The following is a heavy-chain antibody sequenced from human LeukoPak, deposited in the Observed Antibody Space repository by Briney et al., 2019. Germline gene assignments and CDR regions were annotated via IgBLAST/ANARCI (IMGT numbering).Heavy chain of an antibody. CDR3: ARGAQLTDY. Sequence: PGGSLRLSCAASGFTFHTYGMHWVRQAPGKGLEYVSGIGPDGGTTYYAKFVKGRFTISRDNSKSMMYLQMGSLTADDMAVYYCARGAQLTDYWGQGTLVTVSS. D-gene: IGHD6-13*01. V-gene: IGHV3-64*01. CDR1: GFTFHTYG. CDR2: IGPDGGTT. J-gene: IGHJ4*02.